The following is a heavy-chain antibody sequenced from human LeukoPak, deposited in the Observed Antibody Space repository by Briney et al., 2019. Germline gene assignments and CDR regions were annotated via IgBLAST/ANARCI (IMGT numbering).Heavy chain of an antibody. V-gene: IGHV3-30*18. D-gene: IGHD3-9*01. J-gene: IGHJ3*02. CDR2: ISYDAINK. Sequence: GGSLRLSCAASGFTFRSYAMHWVRQAPGKGLEWVAVISYDAINKYYADSVKGRFTISRDNSKNTLYLQMNSLRAEDTAVYYCAKDLRAVLRYFDWLPAPNDAFDIWGQGTMVTVSS. CDR3: AKDLRAVLRYFDWLPAPNDAFDI. CDR1: GFTFRSYA.